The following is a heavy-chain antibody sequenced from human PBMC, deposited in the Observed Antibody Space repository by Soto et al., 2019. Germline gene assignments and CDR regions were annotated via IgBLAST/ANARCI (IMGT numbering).Heavy chain of an antibody. CDR1: GFTFSSYW. V-gene: IGHV3-7*04. CDR3: ARGILFLEWLSNNYFDY. J-gene: IGHJ4*02. CDR2: IKQDGSEK. Sequence: GGSLRLSCAASGFTFSSYWMSWVRQAPGKGLEWVANIKQDGSEKYYVDSVKGRFTISRDNAKNSLYLQMNSLRAEDTAVYYCARGILFLEWLSNNYFDYWGQGTLVTVSS. D-gene: IGHD3-3*01.